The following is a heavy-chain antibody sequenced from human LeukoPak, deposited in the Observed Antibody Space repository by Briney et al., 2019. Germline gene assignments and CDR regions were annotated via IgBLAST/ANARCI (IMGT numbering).Heavy chain of an antibody. J-gene: IGHJ4*02. CDR1: GFTFSSYS. V-gene: IGHV3-21*01. D-gene: IGHD3-22*01. CDR3: AITRMNLLSSYYYDSSGYYIY. CDR2: ISSSSSYI. Sequence: PGGSLRLSCAASGFTFSSYSMNWVRQAPGKGLEWVSSISSSSSYIYYADSVKGRFTISRDNAKNSLYLQMNSLRAEDTAVYYCAITRMNLLSSYYYDSSGYYIYWGQGTLVTVS.